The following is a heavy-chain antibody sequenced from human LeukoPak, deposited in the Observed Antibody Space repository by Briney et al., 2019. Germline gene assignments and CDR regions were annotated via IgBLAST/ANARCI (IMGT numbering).Heavy chain of an antibody. CDR2: INHSGST. J-gene: IGHJ5*02. D-gene: IGHD6-13*01. CDR3: ASAGSSSWYNWFDP. Sequence: PSETLSLTCTISDDSISNNRYFWAWIRQPPGKGLEWIGEINHSGSTNYNPSLKSRVTISVDTSKNQFSLKLSSVTAADTAVYYCASAGSSSWYNWFDPWGQGTLVTVSS. V-gene: IGHV4-39*07. CDR1: DDSISNNRYF.